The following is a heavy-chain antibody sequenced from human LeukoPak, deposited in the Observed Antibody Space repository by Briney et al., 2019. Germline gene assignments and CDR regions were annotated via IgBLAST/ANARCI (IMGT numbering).Heavy chain of an antibody. V-gene: IGHV3-53*01. D-gene: IGHD4-17*01. CDR1: GFTVSSNY. Sequence: PGGSLRLSCAASGFTVSSNYMSWVRQSPGKGLEWVSVVYAGGSTYSADSVKGRFTISRDTSKNTLYLQMNSLRGEDTAIYYCARGTVTTSPPYYYGMDVWGQGTTVTVSS. CDR3: ARGTVTTSPPYYYGMDV. CDR2: VYAGGST. J-gene: IGHJ6*02.